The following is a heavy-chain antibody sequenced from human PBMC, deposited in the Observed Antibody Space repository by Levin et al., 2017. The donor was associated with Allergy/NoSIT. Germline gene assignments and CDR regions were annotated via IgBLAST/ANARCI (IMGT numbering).Heavy chain of an antibody. J-gene: IGHJ4*02. CDR2: ISYDGSNK. CDR1: GFTFSSYG. Sequence: PGGSLRLSCAASGFTFSSYGMHWVRQAPGKGLEWVAVISYDGSNKYYADSVKGRFTISRDNSKNTLYLQMNSLRAEDTAVYYCAKDGNAATDDSSGGDYWGQGTLVTVSS. CDR3: AKDGNAATDDSSGGDY. V-gene: IGHV3-30*18. D-gene: IGHD6-19*01.